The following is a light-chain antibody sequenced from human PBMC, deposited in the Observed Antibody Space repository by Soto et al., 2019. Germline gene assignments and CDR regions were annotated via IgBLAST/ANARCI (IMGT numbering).Light chain of an antibody. Sequence: EIVMTQSPATLSVSPGERATLSCRASQSVSTTLAWYQQKPGQAPRLLIYGASTRATGVPARFSGSGSGTEFTLIISSLQSEDFAVYYCQQYNKWWTFGQGTKVEIK. CDR2: GAS. J-gene: IGKJ1*01. CDR1: QSVSTT. V-gene: IGKV3-15*01. CDR3: QQYNKWWT.